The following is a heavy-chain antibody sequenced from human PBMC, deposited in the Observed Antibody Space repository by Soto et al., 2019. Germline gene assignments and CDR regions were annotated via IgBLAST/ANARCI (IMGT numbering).Heavy chain of an antibody. D-gene: IGHD6-6*01. Sequence: EVQLVESGGGLVQPGGSLRLSCAASGFTFSSYEMNWVRQAPGKGLEWVSYISSSGSTIYYADSVKGRFTIPRDNAKNSLYLQMNSLRAEDTAVYYCARDRSIATAYGMDVWGQGTTVTVSS. CDR2: ISSSGSTI. CDR3: ARDRSIATAYGMDV. V-gene: IGHV3-48*03. CDR1: GFTFSSYE. J-gene: IGHJ6*02.